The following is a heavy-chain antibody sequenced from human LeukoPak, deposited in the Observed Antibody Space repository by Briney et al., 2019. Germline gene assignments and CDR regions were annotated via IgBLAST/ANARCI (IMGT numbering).Heavy chain of an antibody. CDR3: ARSDCNSTSCSHYYYYYYMDV. D-gene: IGHD2-2*01. J-gene: IGHJ6*03. V-gene: IGHV1-2*02. CDR2: INPNSGGT. CDR1: GYTFTGYY. Sequence: ASVKVSCKASGYTFTGYYMHWVRQAPGQGLEWMGWINPNSGGTNCAQKFQGRVTMTRDTSISTAYMELSRLRSDDTAVYYCARSDCNSTSCSHYYYYYYMDVWGKGTTVTISS.